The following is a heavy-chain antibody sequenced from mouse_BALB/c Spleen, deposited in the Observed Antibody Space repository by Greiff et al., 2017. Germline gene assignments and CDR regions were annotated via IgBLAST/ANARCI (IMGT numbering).Heavy chain of an antibody. Sequence: EVKLVESGGGLVQPGGSLKLSCAASGFTFSSYGMSWVRQTPDKRLELVATINSNGGSTYYPDSVKGRFTISRDNAKNTLYLQMSSLKSEDTAMYYCARSYDGYYVYAMDDWGQGTSVTVSA. D-gene: IGHD2-3*01. CDR1: GFTFSSYG. CDR3: ARSYDGYYVYAMDD. J-gene: IGHJ4*01. V-gene: IGHV5-6-3*01. CDR2: INSNGGST.